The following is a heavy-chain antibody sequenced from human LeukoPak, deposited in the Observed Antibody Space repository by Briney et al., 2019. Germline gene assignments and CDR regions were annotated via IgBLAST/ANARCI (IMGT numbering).Heavy chain of an antibody. V-gene: IGHV3-23*01. Sequence: GGSLRLSCAVPGFTFSNYDMNWVRQAPGKGPEWVTTISASGVYIYYADSAKGRFTISRDNSRNTLELQMDSLRGEDTAVYYCVRMVSGDAWGQGTQVTVTS. J-gene: IGHJ4*02. CDR1: GFTFSNYD. CDR2: ISASGVYI. CDR3: VRMVSGDA. D-gene: IGHD2-8*01.